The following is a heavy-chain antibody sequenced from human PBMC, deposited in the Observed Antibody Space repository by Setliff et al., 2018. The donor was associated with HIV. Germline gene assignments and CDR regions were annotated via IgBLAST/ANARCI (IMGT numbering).Heavy chain of an antibody. CDR2: IYLSGTP. J-gene: IGHJ4*02. Sequence: SETLSLTCTVXXXXXXXXRYDGAWIRRAAGRGGGVGGGIYLSGTPYYNPSLKKGVTIAVDTXXXQFSLKLSSVPAADTAVYYCARRGMWSYETGGNPTATFDYWGQG. V-gene: IGHV4-39*01. D-gene: IGHD2-8*02. CDR3: ARRGMWSYETGGNPTATFDY. CDR1: XXXXXXXRYD.